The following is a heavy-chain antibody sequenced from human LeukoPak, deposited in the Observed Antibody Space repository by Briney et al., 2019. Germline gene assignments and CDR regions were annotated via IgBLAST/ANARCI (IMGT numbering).Heavy chain of an antibody. CDR3: AKDHATVTTGGPY. CDR2: IRYDGSNK. V-gene: IGHV3-30*02. CDR1: GFSFNRFA. D-gene: IGHD4-11*01. J-gene: IGHJ4*02. Sequence: PGGSLRLSCLASGFSFNRFAMHWVRQAPGKGLEWVAFIRYDGSNKYYADSVKGRFTISRDNSKNTLYLQMNSLRAEDTAVYYCAKDHATVTTGGPYWGQGTLVSVSS.